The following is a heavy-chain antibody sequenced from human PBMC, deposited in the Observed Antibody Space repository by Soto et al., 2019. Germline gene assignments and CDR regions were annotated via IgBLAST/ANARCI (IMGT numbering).Heavy chain of an antibody. V-gene: IGHV4-31*03. Sequence: QVQLQESGPGLVKPSQTLSLTCTVSGGYISSSGYYWRWIRQLPGKGLEWIGYIYYSGSTYYNPSLKSRVTISVDTSKNQFSLKLSSVTAADTAVYYCARGGRRSPGMDVWGQGTTVTVSS. CDR2: IYYSGST. CDR3: ARGGRRSPGMDV. CDR1: GGYISSSGYY. J-gene: IGHJ6*02.